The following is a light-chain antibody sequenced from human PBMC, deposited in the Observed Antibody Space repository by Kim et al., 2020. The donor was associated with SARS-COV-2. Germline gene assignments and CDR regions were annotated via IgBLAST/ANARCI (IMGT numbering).Light chain of an antibody. CDR3: GADHGSGSNFVYV. CDR1: SGYSNSK. Sequence: CTLGSGYSNSKVDWYQQRPGKGPRFVMRVGTGGIVGSKGDGIPDRFSVLGSGLNRYLTIKNIQEEDESDYHCGADHGSGSNFVYVFGTGTKVTVL. J-gene: IGLJ1*01. V-gene: IGLV9-49*01. CDR2: VGTGGIVG.